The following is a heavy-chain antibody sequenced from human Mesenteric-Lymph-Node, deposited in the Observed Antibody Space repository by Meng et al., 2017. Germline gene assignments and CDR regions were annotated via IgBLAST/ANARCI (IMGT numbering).Heavy chain of an antibody. CDR2: IDPNTGNP. CDR1: GYTFTSYA. V-gene: IGHV7-4-1*02. Sequence: QGQLVQSGPEFKQPGASVKVSCRPSGYTFTSYAINWVRQAPGQGPDWMGWIDPNTGNPTYDQGFTGRFVFSLDTSVSTAYLQINSLRADDTAVYYCARDSPLDGYSLLDYWGQGTLVTVSS. J-gene: IGHJ4*02. D-gene: IGHD5-24*01. CDR3: ARDSPLDGYSLLDY.